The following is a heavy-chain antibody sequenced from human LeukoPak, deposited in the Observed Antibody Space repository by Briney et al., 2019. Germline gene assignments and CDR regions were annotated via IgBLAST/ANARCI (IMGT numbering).Heavy chain of an antibody. D-gene: IGHD6-19*01. CDR3: ARDVGGSGWSDY. J-gene: IGHJ4*02. Sequence: SETLSLTCTVSGGSISGYYWSWIRQPPGKGLEWIGYIYYSGSTNYNPSLKSRVTISVDTSKNQFSLKLSSVTAADTAVYYCARDVGGSGWSDYWGQGTPVTVSS. CDR2: IYYSGST. CDR1: GGSISGYY. V-gene: IGHV4-59*01.